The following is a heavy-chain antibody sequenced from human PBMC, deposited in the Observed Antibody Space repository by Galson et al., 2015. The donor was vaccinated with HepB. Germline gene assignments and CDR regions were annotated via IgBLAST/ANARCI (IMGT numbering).Heavy chain of an antibody. CDR2: TYYRSKWYN. CDR1: GDSVSSNSAA. J-gene: IGHJ4*02. V-gene: IGHV6-1*01. D-gene: IGHD2-21*02. Sequence: CAISGDSVSSNSAAWNWIRQSPSRGLEWLGRTYYRSKWYNDYAVSVKSRITINPDTSKNQFSLKLSSVTAADTAVYYCARGVGGSNCGGDCYPLGYFDYWGQGTLVTVSS. CDR3: ARGVGGSNCGGDCYPLGYFDY.